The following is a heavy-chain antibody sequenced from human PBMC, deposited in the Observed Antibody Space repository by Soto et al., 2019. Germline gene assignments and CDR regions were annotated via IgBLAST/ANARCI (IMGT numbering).Heavy chain of an antibody. CDR2: IDSSGEK. CDR3: ARRHLAVAVSPWCDP. CDR1: GLSITDSEMG. V-gene: IGHV2-26*01. J-gene: IGHJ5*02. D-gene: IGHD6-19*01. Sequence: QVTLKESGPVLVKPTETLTLRCTVSGLSITDSEMGVSWIRQPPGQPLEWLAHIDSSGEKSYRTFLKSRLAISKDTYKSQIVLTMTNMDPADTATYYCARRHLAVAVSPWCDPWGQGSPVTVSS.